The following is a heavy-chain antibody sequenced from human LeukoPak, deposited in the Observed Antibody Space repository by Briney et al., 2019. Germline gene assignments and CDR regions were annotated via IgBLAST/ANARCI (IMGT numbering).Heavy chain of an antibody. J-gene: IGHJ4*02. V-gene: IGHV3-23*01. CDR3: AKSRGTYGVEIDY. D-gene: IGHD4-17*01. CDR2: IVATDGST. CDR1: GFTFSTYA. Sequence: PGGSLRLSCAASGFTFSTYAMTWVRQAPGKGLEWVSTIVATDGSTYYADSVKGRFTISRDNSRNTLSLQMNSLRAEDTAVYYCAKSRGTYGVEIDYWGQGTPLTVSS.